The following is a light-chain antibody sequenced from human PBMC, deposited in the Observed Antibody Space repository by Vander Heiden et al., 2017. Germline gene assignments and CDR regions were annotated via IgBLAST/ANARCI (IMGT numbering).Light chain of an antibody. CDR3: SSFTGASTLV. Sequence: QSALTQPASVAGFPGQSITISCSGTSSDTGAYFFVSWYQQRPGKAPKLIIYEVNNRPSGVSSRFSGSKSGNTASLTISGLQAADEAYYHCSSFTGASTLVFGGGTKVTVL. J-gene: IGLJ3*02. V-gene: IGLV2-14*01. CDR1: SSDTGAYFF. CDR2: EVN.